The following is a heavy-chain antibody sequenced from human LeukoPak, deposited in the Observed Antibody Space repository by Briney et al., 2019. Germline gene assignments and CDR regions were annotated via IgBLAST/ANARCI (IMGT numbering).Heavy chain of an antibody. CDR2: INPNSGGT. Sequence: ASVKVSCKASGYTFTGYYMHWVRQAPGQGLEWIGWINPNSGGTNYAQKFQGRVTMTRDTSISTAYMELSRLRSDDTAVYYCARGSYDFWSGPAHFDYWGQGTLVTVSS. D-gene: IGHD3-3*01. CDR1: GYTFTGYY. J-gene: IGHJ4*02. V-gene: IGHV1-2*02. CDR3: ARGSYDFWSGPAHFDY.